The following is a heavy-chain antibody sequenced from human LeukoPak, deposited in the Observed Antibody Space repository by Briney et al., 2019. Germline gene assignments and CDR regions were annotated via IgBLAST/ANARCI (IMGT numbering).Heavy chain of an antibody. V-gene: IGHV3-74*01. CDR3: GRDESVSGPTTFDF. J-gene: IGHJ4*02. CDR2: INTDGRST. Sequence: GSLRLSCAASGFTFSDYWMHWVRQVPGKVLVWVSRINTDGRSTIYADTVKGRFTISRDNAKNTLYLQMNSLRGEDTGVYYCGRDESVSGPTTFDFWGQGTLVTVSS. D-gene: IGHD6-19*01. CDR1: GFTFSDYW.